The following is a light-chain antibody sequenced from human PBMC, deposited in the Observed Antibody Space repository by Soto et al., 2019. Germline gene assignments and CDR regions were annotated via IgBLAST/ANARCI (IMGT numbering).Light chain of an antibody. CDR3: QEYKDNPST. CDR2: AAS. J-gene: IGKJ3*01. Sequence: DIQISQSPSSLSASVGDTVTITCRASQYIRNCLAWFQQKPGKAPKSLIYAASSLQSGVPLRFSGSGSGTDFTLTISNMQPEDFATYYCQEYKDNPSTFGPGTKVDXK. V-gene: IGKV1-16*01. CDR1: QYIRNC.